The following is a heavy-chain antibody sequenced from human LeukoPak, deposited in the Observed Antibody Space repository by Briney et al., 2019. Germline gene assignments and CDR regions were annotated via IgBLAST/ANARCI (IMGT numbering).Heavy chain of an antibody. CDR3: ARVDRKAVGH. CDR2: INHSGST. CDR1: GGSFSGYY. Sequence: SETLSLTCAVYGGSFSGYYWSWIRQPPGKGLEWIGEINHSGSTNYNPSLKSRVTISVDTSKNQFSLKLSSVTAADTAVYYRARVDRKAVGHWGQGTLVTVSS. V-gene: IGHV4-34*01. D-gene: IGHD2-15*01. J-gene: IGHJ5*02.